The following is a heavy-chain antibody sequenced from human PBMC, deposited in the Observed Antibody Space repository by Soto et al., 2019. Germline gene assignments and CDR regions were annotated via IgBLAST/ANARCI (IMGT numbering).Heavy chain of an antibody. CDR1: GFTFSNDW. CDR2: IISGGSRV. CDR3: ARERTSKGGMDV. V-gene: IGHV3-74*01. Sequence: GGSLRLSCAASGFTFSNDWMNWVRQGPGKGLEWVSRIISGGSRVSYADSVKGRFTIARDNAKNTLYLEMHSLTAEDTAVYYCARERTSKGGMDVWGQGTTVTVYS. J-gene: IGHJ6*02.